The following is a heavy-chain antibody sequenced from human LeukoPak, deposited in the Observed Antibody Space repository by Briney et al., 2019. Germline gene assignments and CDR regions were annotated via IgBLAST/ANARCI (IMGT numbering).Heavy chain of an antibody. D-gene: IGHD3-10*01. CDR2: IKPDGSEK. Sequence: PGGSLRLSCAASEFTFFTYWMTWVRQAPGKGPEWVAHIKPDGSEKYYVDSVKGRFIISRDEARNSLSLQMNSLRAEDTAVYYCAGSFGDVKNFWGQGTLVTVSS. V-gene: IGHV3-7*01. J-gene: IGHJ4*01. CDR3: AGSFGDVKNF. CDR1: EFTFFTYW.